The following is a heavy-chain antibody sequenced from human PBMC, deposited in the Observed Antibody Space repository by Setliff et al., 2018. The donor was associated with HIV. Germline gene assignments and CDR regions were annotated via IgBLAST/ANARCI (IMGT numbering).Heavy chain of an antibody. CDR1: GGSFSGYY. Sequence: SETLSLTCAVYGGSFSGYYWSWIRQPAGKGLEWLGEINHSGRAKYNPSLKSRVTLSIDTSKNRFSLKMRFVTAADMAVYYCARGLPTHYFGTDNWFDPWGQGTLVTVSS. J-gene: IGHJ5*02. CDR3: ARGLPTHYFGTDNWFDP. D-gene: IGHD3-9*01. CDR2: INHSGRA. V-gene: IGHV4-34*01.